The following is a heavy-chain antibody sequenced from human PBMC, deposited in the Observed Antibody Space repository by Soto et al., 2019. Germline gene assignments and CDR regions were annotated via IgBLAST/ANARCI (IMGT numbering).Heavy chain of an antibody. CDR3: ARHRNFNRIEY. V-gene: IGHV5-10-1*01. J-gene: IGHJ4*02. CDR1: GYNFTTYR. CDR2: IGRSDSYA. Sequence: GESLKNSCKPSGYNFTTYRISSVRQMPRKGMEWMGGIGRSDSYAIYIPSFQGHVTVTADKSINTAYLHWSSLKASDTAMYYCARHRNFNRIEYWGQGTLVTVSS.